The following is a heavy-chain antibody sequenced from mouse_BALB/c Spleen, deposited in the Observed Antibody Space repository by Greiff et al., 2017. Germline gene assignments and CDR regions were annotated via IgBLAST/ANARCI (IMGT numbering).Heavy chain of an antibody. CDR2: ISSGSSTI. Sequence: EVKLVESGGGLVQPGGSRKLSCAASGFTFSSFGMHWVRQAPEKGLEWVAYISSGSSTIYYADTVKGRFTISRDNPKNTLFLQMTSLRSEDSAVYYCARRGYDYDYAMDYWGQGTSVTVSS. J-gene: IGHJ4*01. CDR1: GFTFSSFG. CDR3: ARRGYDYDYAMDY. V-gene: IGHV5-17*02. D-gene: IGHD2-4*01.